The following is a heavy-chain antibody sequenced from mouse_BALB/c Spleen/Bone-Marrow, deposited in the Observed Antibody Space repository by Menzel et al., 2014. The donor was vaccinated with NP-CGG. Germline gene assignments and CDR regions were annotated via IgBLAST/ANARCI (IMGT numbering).Heavy chain of an antibody. J-gene: IGHJ1*01. CDR3: ARSGNYWYFDV. V-gene: IGHV4-2*02. Sequence: ESGGGLVQPGGSLNLSCAASGFDFSRYWMSWARQAPGKGQEWIGEINPGSSTINYTPSLKDKFIISRDNAKNXLYLQMSKVRSEDTALYYCARSGNYWYFDVWGAGTTVTVSS. CDR1: GFDFSRYW. CDR2: INPGSSTI. D-gene: IGHD1-1*01.